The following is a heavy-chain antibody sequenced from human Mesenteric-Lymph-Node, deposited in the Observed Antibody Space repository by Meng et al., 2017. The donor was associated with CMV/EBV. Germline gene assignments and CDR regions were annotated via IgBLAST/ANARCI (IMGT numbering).Heavy chain of an antibody. CDR3: AKAGGSNYYGSGYGMDV. Sequence: ESLKISCAASGFTFSSYAMSWVRQAPGKGLEWVSAISGSGGSTYYADSVKGRFTISRDNSKNTLYLQMNSLRAEDTAVYYCAKAGGSNYYGSGYGMDVWGQGTTVTVSS. V-gene: IGHV3-23*01. J-gene: IGHJ6*02. CDR1: GFTFSSYA. D-gene: IGHD3-10*01. CDR2: ISGSGGST.